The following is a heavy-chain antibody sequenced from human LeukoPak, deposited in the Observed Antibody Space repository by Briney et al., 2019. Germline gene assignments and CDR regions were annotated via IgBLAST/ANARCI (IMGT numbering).Heavy chain of an antibody. V-gene: IGHV4-30-2*01. CDR3: ANEWNNNMISIVNSSWSAP. D-gene: IGHD2-15*01. CDR1: GGSISSGGYS. CDR2: IYHSGST. J-gene: IGHJ5*02. Sequence: SETLSLTCAVSGGSISSGGYSWSWIRQPPGEGLEWIGYIYHSGSTYYNPSLKSRVTISVDRSKNQFSLKLSSVTAADTAVYYGANEWNNNMISIVNSSWSAPWGKETWVPVSS.